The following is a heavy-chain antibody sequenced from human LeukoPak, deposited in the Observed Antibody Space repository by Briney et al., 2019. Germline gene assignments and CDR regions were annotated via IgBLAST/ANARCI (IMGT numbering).Heavy chain of an antibody. Sequence: GASVKVSCKASGGTFSSYAISWVRQAPGQGLEWMGRIIPIFGIANYAQKFQGRVTITADKSTSTAYMELSSLRSEDTAVYYCASSTLMPTGVGIYYYYGMDVWGQGTTVTVSS. CDR2: IIPIFGIA. D-gene: IGHD2-2*01. CDR1: GGTFSSYA. V-gene: IGHV1-69*04. CDR3: ASSTLMPTGVGIYYYYGMDV. J-gene: IGHJ6*02.